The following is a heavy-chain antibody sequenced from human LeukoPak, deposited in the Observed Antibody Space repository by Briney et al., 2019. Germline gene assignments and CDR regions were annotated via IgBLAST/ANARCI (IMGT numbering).Heavy chain of an antibody. CDR1: GGSISSYY. Sequence: SETLSLTXTVSGGSISSYYWSWIRQPPGKGLEWIGYIYYSGSTNYNPSLKSRVTISVDTSKNQFSLKLSSVTAADTAVYYCARDLSPYYYDSSGYYVDWGQGTLVTVSS. J-gene: IGHJ4*02. CDR2: IYYSGST. V-gene: IGHV4-59*01. CDR3: ARDLSPYYYDSSGYYVD. D-gene: IGHD3-22*01.